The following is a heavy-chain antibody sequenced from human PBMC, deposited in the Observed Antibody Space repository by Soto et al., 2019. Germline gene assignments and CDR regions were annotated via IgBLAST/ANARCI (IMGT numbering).Heavy chain of an antibody. CDR2: IFASSTTI. CDR3: ARDRDWAFDY. V-gene: IGHV3-48*04. Sequence: GGSLRLSCVASGFTFSSYSMVWVRQAPGKGQEWVSYIFASSTTIYYADSVKGRFTVSRDNTQNSLFLLMNSLRAEDTAVYYCARDRDWAFDYWGQGTLVTVSS. J-gene: IGHJ4*02. D-gene: IGHD3-9*01. CDR1: GFTFSSYS.